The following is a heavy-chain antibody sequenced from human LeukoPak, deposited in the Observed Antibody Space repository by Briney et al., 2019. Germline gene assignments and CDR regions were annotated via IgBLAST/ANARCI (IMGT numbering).Heavy chain of an antibody. J-gene: IGHJ4*02. CDR2: IYYSGST. Sequence: SETLSLTCTVSGGSVSSGSYYWSWIRQPPGKGLEWIGYIYYSGSTNYNPSLKSRVTISVDTSKNQFSLKLSSVTAADTAVYYCARGGGYYPIDYWGQGTLVTVSS. D-gene: IGHD2-15*01. CDR3: ARGGGYYPIDY. CDR1: GGSVSSGSYY. V-gene: IGHV4-61*01.